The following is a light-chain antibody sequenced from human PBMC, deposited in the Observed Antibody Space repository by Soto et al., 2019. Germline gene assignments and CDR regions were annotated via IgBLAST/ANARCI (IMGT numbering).Light chain of an antibody. CDR3: QQYNNWRT. J-gene: IGKJ1*01. V-gene: IGKV3-15*01. CDR1: QSVDSN. Sequence: IVMSQSPATLSVSPGERATLSCRASQSVDSNLAWYQQKPGQPPRLLIYDASTRATGIPVRISGSGSGTEFTLTISSLQSEDFAVYYCQQYNNWRTFGQGTKVDIK. CDR2: DAS.